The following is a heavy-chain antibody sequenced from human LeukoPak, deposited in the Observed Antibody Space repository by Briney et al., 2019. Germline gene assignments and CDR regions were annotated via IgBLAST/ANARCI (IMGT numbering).Heavy chain of an antibody. D-gene: IGHD6-19*01. Sequence: PGGSLRLSCAASGFTFSSYAMSWVRQAPGKGLEWVSSISSSSSYIYYADSVKGRFTISRDNAKNSLYLQMNSLRAEDTAVYYCARSEAVAGTAFDIWGQGTMVTVSS. CDR2: ISSSSSYI. CDR1: GFTFSSYA. CDR3: ARSEAVAGTAFDI. V-gene: IGHV3-21*01. J-gene: IGHJ3*02.